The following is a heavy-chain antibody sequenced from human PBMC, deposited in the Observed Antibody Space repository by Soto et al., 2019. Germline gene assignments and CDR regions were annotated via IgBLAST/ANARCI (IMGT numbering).Heavy chain of an antibody. V-gene: IGHV3-21*01. CDR3: ARGLYRNYAAGYFDY. D-gene: IGHD4-4*01. J-gene: IGHJ4*02. Sequence: EVQLVESGGGLVKPGGSLRLSCAASGFTFSSYSMNWVRQAPGKGLEWVSSISSSSSYIYYADSVKGRFTISRDNAKNSLYLQINSLSAEDTAVYYCARGLYRNYAAGYFDYWGQGTLVTVSS. CDR2: ISSSSSYI. CDR1: GFTFSSYS.